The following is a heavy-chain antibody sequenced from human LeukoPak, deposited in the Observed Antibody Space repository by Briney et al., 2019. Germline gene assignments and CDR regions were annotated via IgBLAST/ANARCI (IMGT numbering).Heavy chain of an antibody. D-gene: IGHD4-23*01. CDR3: ARGISVVVTVYNYYGMDV. J-gene: IGHJ6*02. CDR1: GGSISGHY. CDR2: RYYSGNT. V-gene: IGHV4-59*08. Sequence: SETLSLTCTVSGGSISGHYWIWIRQPPGKGLEWIGYRYYSGNTKYNPSLKSRVTISVDTSKNQFSLRLSSVTAADTAVYYCARGISVVVTVYNYYGMDVWGHGTTVTVSS.